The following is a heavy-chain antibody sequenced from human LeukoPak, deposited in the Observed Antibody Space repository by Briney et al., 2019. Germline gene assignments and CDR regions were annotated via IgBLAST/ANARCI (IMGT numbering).Heavy chain of an antibody. J-gene: IGHJ5*02. CDR2: IKSKADGGTT. V-gene: IGHV3-15*07. CDR3: VTSYGPS. D-gene: IGHD4-17*01. CDR1: GFTFSNAW. Sequence: GGSLRLSCAASGFTFSNAWMNWVRQAPGKGLEWVGRIKSKADGGTTDYTAPVKGRFTISRDDLENTLSLQMNSLETEDTAVYYCVTSYGPSWGQGTLVTVSS.